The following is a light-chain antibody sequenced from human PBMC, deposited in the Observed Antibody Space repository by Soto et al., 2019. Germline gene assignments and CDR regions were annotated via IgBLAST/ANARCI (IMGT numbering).Light chain of an antibody. Sequence: QSALTQPPSASGSPGQSVTLSCTGTSSDVGGYNYVSWYQQHPGKAPKLMIYEVSKRPSGVPDRFSGSKSGTSATLGITGFQTGDEADYYCGSWDSSLSAYVFGTGTKLTVL. CDR3: GSWDSSLSAYV. CDR1: SSDVGGYNY. CDR2: EVS. V-gene: IGLV2-8*01. J-gene: IGLJ1*01.